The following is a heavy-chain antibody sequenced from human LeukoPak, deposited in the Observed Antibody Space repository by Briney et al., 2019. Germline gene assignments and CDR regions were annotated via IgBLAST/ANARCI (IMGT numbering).Heavy chain of an antibody. D-gene: IGHD6-19*01. V-gene: IGHV4-59*08. CDR2: ISYSGST. CDR1: GGSISSYY. J-gene: IGHJ4*02. CDR3: ARHGWYYFDY. Sequence: PSETLSLTCTVSGGSISSYYWSWIRQLPGKGLEWIGYISYSGSTTYNPSLKSRVTISVDTSKNQFSLRLSSVTAADTAVYYCARHGWYYFDYWGQGTLVTVSS.